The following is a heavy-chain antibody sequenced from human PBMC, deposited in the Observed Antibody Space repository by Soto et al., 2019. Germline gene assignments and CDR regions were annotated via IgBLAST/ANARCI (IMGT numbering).Heavy chain of an antibody. V-gene: IGHV4-30-2*03. CDR1: GCSISSGGYS. Sequence: SETLSLTCAVSGCSISSGGYSWSWIRQPPGKGLEWIGYIYYSGSTFYNPSLKSRVIISVDTSKNQFSLNLTSVTAADTAVYYCARRSQYYDILTGYLDYYFDSWGQGTLVTVSS. CDR2: IYYSGST. J-gene: IGHJ4*02. D-gene: IGHD3-9*01. CDR3: ARRSQYYDILTGYLDYYFDS.